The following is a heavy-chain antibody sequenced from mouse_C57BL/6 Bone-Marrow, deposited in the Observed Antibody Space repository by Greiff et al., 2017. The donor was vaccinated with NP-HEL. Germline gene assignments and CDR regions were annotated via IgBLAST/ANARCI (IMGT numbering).Heavy chain of an antibody. D-gene: IGHD2-4*01. V-gene: IGHV1-78*01. Sequence: VKLMESDAELVKPGASVKISCKVSGYTFTDHTIHWMKQRPEQGLEWIGYIYPRDGSTKYNEKFKGKATLTADKSSSTAYMQLNSLTSEDSAVYFCAKRIYYDYDDGYFDVWGTGTTVTVSS. CDR1: GYTFTDHT. CDR3: AKRIYYDYDDGYFDV. J-gene: IGHJ1*03. CDR2: IYPRDGST.